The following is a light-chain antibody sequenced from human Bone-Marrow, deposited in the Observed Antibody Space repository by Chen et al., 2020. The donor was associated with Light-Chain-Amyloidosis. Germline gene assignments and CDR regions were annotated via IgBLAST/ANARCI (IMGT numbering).Light chain of an antibody. V-gene: IGLV2-14*01. J-gene: IGLJ1*01. CDR3: SSFTSSSSYV. Sequence: QSALPQPASVSGSPGQAITISCTGTSGDVGTYNYVSWYQQHPGKAPKVMIYAVSNRPSGVSNRFSGSKSGNTASLTISGLQAEDEADYYCSSFTSSSSYVFGPGTKVTVL. CDR1: SGDVGTYNY. CDR2: AVS.